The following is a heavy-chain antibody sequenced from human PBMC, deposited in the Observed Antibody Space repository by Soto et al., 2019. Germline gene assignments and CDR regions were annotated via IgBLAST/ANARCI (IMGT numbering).Heavy chain of an antibody. CDR3: AKVLNYYGSGSYYRPDY. Sequence: GGSLRLSCAASGSTFSSYAMSWVRQAPGKGLEWVSAISGSGGSTYYADSVKGRFTISRDNSKNTLYLQMNSLRAEDTAVYYCAKVLNYYGSGSYYRPDYWGQGTLVTVSS. CDR1: GSTFSSYA. D-gene: IGHD3-10*01. J-gene: IGHJ4*02. CDR2: ISGSGGST. V-gene: IGHV3-23*01.